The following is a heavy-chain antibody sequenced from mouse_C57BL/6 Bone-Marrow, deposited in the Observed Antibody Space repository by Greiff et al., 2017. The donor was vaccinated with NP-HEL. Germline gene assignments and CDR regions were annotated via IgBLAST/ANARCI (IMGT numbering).Heavy chain of an antibody. Sequence: VHLVESGPGLVAPSQSLSITCTVSGFSLTSYAISWVRQPPGKGLEWLGVIWTGGGTNYNSALKSRLSISKDNSKSQVFLKMNSLQTDDTARYYCARNSPYYYGSMDYWGQGTSVTVSS. D-gene: IGHD1-1*01. CDR1: GFSLTSYA. V-gene: IGHV2-9-1*01. CDR3: ARNSPYYYGSMDY. CDR2: IWTGGGT. J-gene: IGHJ4*01.